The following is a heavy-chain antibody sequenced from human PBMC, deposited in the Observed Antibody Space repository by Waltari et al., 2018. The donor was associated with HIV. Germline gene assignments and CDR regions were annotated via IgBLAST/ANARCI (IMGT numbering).Heavy chain of an antibody. CDR2: MSGSGGST. J-gene: IGHJ4*02. CDR3: AKDRWDSSGWSTFY. Sequence: EVQLLESGGGLVQPGGSLRLSCAASGFTFSSYAMSWVRQAPGKGLEWVSAMSGSGGSTYYADSVKGRFTISRDNSKNTLYLQMNSLRAEDTAVYYCAKDRWDSSGWSTFYWGQGTLVTVSS. D-gene: IGHD6-19*01. V-gene: IGHV3-23*01. CDR1: GFTFSSYA.